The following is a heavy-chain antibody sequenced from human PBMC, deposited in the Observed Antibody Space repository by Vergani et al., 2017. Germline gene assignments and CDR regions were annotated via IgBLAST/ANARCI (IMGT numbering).Heavy chain of an antibody. Sequence: DVHLAESGGGFFQPGGFLRLSCSASGFSFNSYWMHLVRQVPGKGLLLVSRIKSDGSITAYADSVKGRFTISRDNAQNTLYLQMNSLRVEDTGGYYGARARCIETCYMSNWLDSWGQGTLVTVSS. CDR2: IKSDGSIT. CDR1: GFSFNSYW. D-gene: IGHD3-9*01. J-gene: IGHJ5*01. CDR3: ARARCIETCYMSNWLDS. V-gene: IGHV3-74*03.